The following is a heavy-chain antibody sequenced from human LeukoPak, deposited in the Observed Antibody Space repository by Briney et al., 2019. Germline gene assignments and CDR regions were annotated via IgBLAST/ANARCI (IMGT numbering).Heavy chain of an antibody. CDR1: GFTFNNYG. V-gene: IGHV1-18*01. J-gene: IGHJ4*02. Sequence: ASVKVSCKASGFTFNNYGISWARQAPGQGLEWMGWISAYNGGTHYEQKLQGRVTLTTDTSTRTAYMELRSLRSDDTAMYYCARDPSNTSGWYIYFDYWGQGTLVTVSP. CDR3: ARDPSNTSGWYIYFDY. D-gene: IGHD6-19*01. CDR2: ISAYNGGT.